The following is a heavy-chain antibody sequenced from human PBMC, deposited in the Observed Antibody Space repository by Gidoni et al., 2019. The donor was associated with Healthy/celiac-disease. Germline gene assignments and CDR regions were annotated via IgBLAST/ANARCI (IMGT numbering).Heavy chain of an antibody. CDR2: ISYDGSNK. CDR1: GFTFSSDG. V-gene: IGHV3-30*18. Sequence: QVQLVESGGGVVQPGRSLRLSCAASGFTFSSDGMHWVRQAPGKGLEWVAVISYDGSNKYYADSVKGRFTISRDNSKNTLYLQMNSLRAEDTAVYYCAKDQIPYYGGQGYFDYWGQGTLVTVSS. J-gene: IGHJ4*02. D-gene: IGHD4-17*01. CDR3: AKDQIPYYGGQGYFDY.